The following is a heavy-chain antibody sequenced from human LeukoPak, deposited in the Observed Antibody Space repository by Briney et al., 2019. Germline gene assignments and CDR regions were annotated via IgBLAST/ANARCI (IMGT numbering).Heavy chain of an antibody. CDR3: ARDYTVMDPGPDAFDI. J-gene: IGHJ3*02. D-gene: IGHD5-18*01. CDR1: GFTFSNYW. V-gene: IGHV3-7*01. Sequence: GGSLRLSCAASGFTFSNYWMTWVRQAPGKGLEWVANIKQDGSEKYYVDSVKGRFTIFRDNAKNSLYLQMNSLRAEDTAVYYCARDYTVMDPGPDAFDIWGQGTMVTVSS. CDR2: IKQDGSEK.